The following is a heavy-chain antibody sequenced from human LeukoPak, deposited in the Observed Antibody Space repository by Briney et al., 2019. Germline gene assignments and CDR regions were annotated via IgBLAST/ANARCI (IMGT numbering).Heavy chain of an antibody. Sequence: GGSLRLSCAASVFTFSSYSMNRVRQAPGKGLEWVSYISSASNTIYYADSVKGRFTISRDNAKNSLYLQMNSLRAEDTAMYYCARDGWFGDNNWFDPWGQGTLVTVSS. D-gene: IGHD3-10*01. CDR1: VFTFSSYS. J-gene: IGHJ5*02. CDR2: ISSASNTI. CDR3: ARDGWFGDNNWFDP. V-gene: IGHV3-48*01.